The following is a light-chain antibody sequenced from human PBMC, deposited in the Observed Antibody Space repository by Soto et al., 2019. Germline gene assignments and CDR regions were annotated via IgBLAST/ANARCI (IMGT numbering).Light chain of an antibody. J-gene: IGKJ5*01. V-gene: IGKV3-11*01. CDR2: DAS. Sequence: DIVLTQSPVTLSLSTGERATLSCRAAQRIGAYLAWYQQKPGQAPRLIIYDASERAAGTPVRFGGSGSGSEYTLAISGLQPEAFAIYSCQQRDVWPITFGQGTRLEMK. CDR3: QQRDVWPIT. CDR1: QRIGAY.